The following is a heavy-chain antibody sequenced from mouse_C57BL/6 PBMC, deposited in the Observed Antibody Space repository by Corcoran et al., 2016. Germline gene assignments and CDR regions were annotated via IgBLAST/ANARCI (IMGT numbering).Heavy chain of an antibody. V-gene: IGHV1-66*01. CDR1: GYSFTSYY. J-gene: IGHJ4*01. CDR3: ARCSLYAMDY. D-gene: IGHD6-2*01. Sequence: QVQLQQSGPELVKPGASVKISCKASGYSFTSYYIHWVKQRPGQGLEWIGWIYPGSGNTKYNEKFKGKATLTADTSSSTAYMQLISLTSEDSAVYYGARCSLYAMDYWGQGTSVTVSS. CDR2: IYPGSGNT.